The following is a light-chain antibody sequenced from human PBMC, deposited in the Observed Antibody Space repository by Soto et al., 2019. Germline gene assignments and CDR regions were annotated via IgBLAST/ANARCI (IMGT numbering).Light chain of an antibody. V-gene: IGKV1-9*01. CDR1: QGISSY. Sequence: IQLTQSPSSLSSSVGDRVTITCRVSQGISSYLAWYQQKPGKAPKLLIYAASTLQSGVPSRFSGSGSGTDFTLTISSLQPEDFATYYCQQFHNYPPITFGQGTRLEI. J-gene: IGKJ5*01. CDR3: QQFHNYPPIT. CDR2: AAS.